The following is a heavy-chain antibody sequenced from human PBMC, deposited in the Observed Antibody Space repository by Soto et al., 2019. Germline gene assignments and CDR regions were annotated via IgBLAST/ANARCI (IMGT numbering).Heavy chain of an antibody. D-gene: IGHD6-13*01. CDR1: GFTFSSYG. J-gene: IGHJ4*02. CDR3: AKDKIEYRSSWTPCY. Sequence: GGSLRLSCAASGFTFSSYGMHWVRQAPGKGLEWVAVISYDGSNKYYADSVKGRFTISRDNSKNTLYLQMNSLRAEDTAVYYCAKDKIEYRSSWTPCYWGQGTLVTV. V-gene: IGHV3-30*18. CDR2: ISYDGSNK.